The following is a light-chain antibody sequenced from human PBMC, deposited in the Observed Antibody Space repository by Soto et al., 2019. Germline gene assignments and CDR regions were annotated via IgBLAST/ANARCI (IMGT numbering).Light chain of an antibody. CDR1: TSNIGSNY. CDR3: GTWDSSLSAYV. CDR2: END. J-gene: IGLJ1*01. Sequence: QSVLTQPPSVSAAPGQKVAISCSGSTSNIGSNYVSWYQQVPGTAPKALIYENDKRPSGIPDRFSGSKSGTSATLGITGLQTGDEADYYCGTWDSSLSAYVFGTGTKLTVL. V-gene: IGLV1-51*01.